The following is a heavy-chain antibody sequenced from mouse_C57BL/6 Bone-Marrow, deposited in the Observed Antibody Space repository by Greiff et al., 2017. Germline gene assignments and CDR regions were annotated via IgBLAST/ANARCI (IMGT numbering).Heavy chain of an antibody. CDR3: ARGRVTTGYFDY. J-gene: IGHJ2*01. CDR2: IDPSDSYT. Sequence: QVQLQQPGAELVRPGTSVKLSCTASGYTFTSYWMHWVKQRPGQGLEWIGVIDPSDSYTNYNQKFKGKATLTVDTSSSTAYMQLSSLTSEDSAVYYCARGRVTTGYFDYWGQGTTLTVSS. CDR1: GYTFTSYW. D-gene: IGHD2-5*01. V-gene: IGHV1-59*01.